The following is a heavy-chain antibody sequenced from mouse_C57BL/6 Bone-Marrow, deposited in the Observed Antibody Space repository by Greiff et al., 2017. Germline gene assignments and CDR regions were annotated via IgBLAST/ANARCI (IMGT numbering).Heavy chain of an antibody. D-gene: IGHD4-1*01. V-gene: IGHV2-9-1*01. J-gene: IGHJ4*01. CDR3: ARRGGLGRNYAMDY. CDR2: IWTGGGT. Sequence: VKVVESGPGLVAPSQSLSITCTVSGFSLTSYAISWVRQPPGKGLEWLGVIWTGGGTNYNSALKSRLSISKDDSKSQVFLKMNSLQTDDTARYYCARRGGLGRNYAMDYWGQGTSVTVSS. CDR1: GFSLTSYA.